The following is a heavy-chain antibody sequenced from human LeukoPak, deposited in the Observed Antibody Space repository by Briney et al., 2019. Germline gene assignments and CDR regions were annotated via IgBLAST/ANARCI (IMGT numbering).Heavy chain of an antibody. CDR2: ISSNSSYI. D-gene: IGHD1-26*01. CDR3: ARVGEWELHDSDY. V-gene: IGHV3-21*01. J-gene: IGHJ4*02. Sequence: GGSLRLSCAASGFTFSSYSMNWVRQAPGKGLEWVSSISSNSSYIYYADSVKGRFTISRDNAKNSLYLQMNSLRAEDTAVYYCARVGEWELHDSDYWGQGTLVTVSS. CDR1: GFTFSSYS.